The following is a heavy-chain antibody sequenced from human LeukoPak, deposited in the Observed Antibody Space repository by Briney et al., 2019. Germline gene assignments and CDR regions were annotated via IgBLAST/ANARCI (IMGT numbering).Heavy chain of an antibody. Sequence: PGGSLRLFCAASGFTFSSYEMNWVRQAPGKGLEWISYISNGGNTMYYADSVKGRFTISRDNAKNSLYLQMSSLRAEDTAVYYCAVAYSSVWHAEAFHLWGQGTLVTVSS. J-gene: IGHJ1*01. CDR1: GFTFSSYE. CDR3: AVAYSSVWHAEAFHL. D-gene: IGHD6-19*01. CDR2: ISNGGNTM. V-gene: IGHV3-48*03.